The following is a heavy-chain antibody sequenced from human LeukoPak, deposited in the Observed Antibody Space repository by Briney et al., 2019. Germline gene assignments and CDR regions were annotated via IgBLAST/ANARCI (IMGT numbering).Heavy chain of an antibody. J-gene: IGHJ4*02. CDR3: ARGGTGYSSGWYDEWVRWAIDY. V-gene: IGHV1-69*13. CDR1: GYTFTSYG. D-gene: IGHD6-19*01. Sequence: ASVKVSCKASGYTFTSYGISWVRQAPGQGLEWMGGIIPIFGTANYAQKFQGRVTITADESTSTAYMELSSLRSEDTAVYYCARGGTGYSSGWYDEWVRWAIDYWGQGTLVTVSS. CDR2: IIPIFGTA.